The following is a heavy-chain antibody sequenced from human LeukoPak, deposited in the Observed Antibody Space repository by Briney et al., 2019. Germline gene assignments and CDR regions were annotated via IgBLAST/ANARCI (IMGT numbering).Heavy chain of an antibody. D-gene: IGHD5-12*01. CDR1: GYTFTGYY. V-gene: IGHV1-2*02. CDR3: ARDPWATYSDYDSSY. J-gene: IGHJ4*02. CDR2: INPNSGVT. Sequence: RASVKVSCKASGYTFTGYYMHWVRQAPGQGLEWMGWINPNSGVTKYAQKFQGRVTMTRDTSISTTYMELSRLRSDDTAVYYCARDPWATYSDYDSSYWGQGTLVTVSS.